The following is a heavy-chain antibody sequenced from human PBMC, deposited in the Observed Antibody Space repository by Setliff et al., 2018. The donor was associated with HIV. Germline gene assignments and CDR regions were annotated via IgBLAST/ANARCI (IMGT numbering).Heavy chain of an antibody. D-gene: IGHD3-10*01. J-gene: IGHJ5*02. CDR2: IIPILGIA. V-gene: IGHV1-69*10. CDR3: ARGNTIVRGRNWFDP. Sequence: SVKVSCKASGGTFSSYAISWVRQAPGQGLEWMGGIIPILGIANYAQKFQGRVTITADKSTSTAYMELSSLRSEDTAVYYCARGNTIVRGRNWFDPWGQGTLVTVSS. CDR1: GGTFSSYA.